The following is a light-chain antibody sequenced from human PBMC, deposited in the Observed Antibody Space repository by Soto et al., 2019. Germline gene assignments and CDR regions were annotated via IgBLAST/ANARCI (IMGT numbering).Light chain of an antibody. CDR1: SSNIGSNS. Sequence: QSAPTQPPSASGTPRQRVTISCSGSSSNIGSNSVNWYQQLPGTAPKLLVYSTSQRPSGVPDRFSGSKSGTSASLAISALQSEDEADYFCAAWDDSLNGLYVFGTGTKVTVL. V-gene: IGLV1-44*01. CDR3: AAWDDSLNGLYV. CDR2: STS. J-gene: IGLJ1*01.